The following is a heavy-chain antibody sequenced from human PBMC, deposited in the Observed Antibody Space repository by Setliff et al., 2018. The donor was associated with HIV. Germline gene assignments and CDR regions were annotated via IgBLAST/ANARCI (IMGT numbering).Heavy chain of an antibody. CDR1: GGSFSDQY. J-gene: IGHJ4*02. V-gene: IGHV4-34*01. D-gene: IGHD3-22*01. Sequence: SETLSLTCAVYGGSFSDQYWSWIRQPPGKGLDWIGSIYYSGSTYYNPSLKSRVTISVDTSKNQFSLKLRSVTAADTAVYYCARVNKDSYDSSGNYAFENWGQGTRVTVSS. CDR3: ARVNKDSYDSSGNYAFEN. CDR2: IYYSGST.